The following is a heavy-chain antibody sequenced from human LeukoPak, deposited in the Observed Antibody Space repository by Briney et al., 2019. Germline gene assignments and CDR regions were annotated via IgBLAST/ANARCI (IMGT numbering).Heavy chain of an antibody. CDR3: ARGAGYCSSTSCYLNWFDP. V-gene: IGHV4-38-2*02. CDR1: GYSISSGYY. J-gene: IGHJ5*02. D-gene: IGHD2-2*01. CDR2: IYHSGST. Sequence: KPSETLSLTCTVSGYSISSGYYWGWIRQPPGKGLEWSGSIYHSGSTYYNPPLKSLATIPVATSKNHYSLKLSSVTAADTAVYYCARGAGYCSSTSCYLNWFDPWGQGTQVTVSS.